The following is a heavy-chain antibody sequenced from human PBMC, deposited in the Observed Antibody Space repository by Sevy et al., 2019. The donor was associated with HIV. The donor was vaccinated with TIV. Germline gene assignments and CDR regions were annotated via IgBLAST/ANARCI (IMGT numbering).Heavy chain of an antibody. D-gene: IGHD1-26*01. CDR1: GFAFSNYW. CDR2: VNSDGSST. V-gene: IGHV3-74*01. Sequence: GGSLRLSCAGSGFAFSNYWMHWVRQTPGKGLVWVSRVNSDGSSTTYADSVKGRFTISRDNAKNTMSLQMSSLRAEDTALYYCVAANRWEDHWGQGTLFTVSS. J-gene: IGHJ4*02. CDR3: VAANRWEDH.